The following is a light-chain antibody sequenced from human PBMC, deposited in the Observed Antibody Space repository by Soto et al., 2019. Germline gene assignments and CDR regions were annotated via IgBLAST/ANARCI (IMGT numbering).Light chain of an antibody. CDR2: GSN. J-gene: IGLJ3*02. V-gene: IGLV1-44*01. CDR1: SSNIGSNT. Sequence: QSALTQPPSVSGTPGQRVSISCSGGSSNIGSNTVNWYRQLPGTAPQLLIYGSNQRPSGVPDRFSGSKSGTSASLAISGLQSEDEADYYCAAWDDSLDGYVVFGGGTKLTVL. CDR3: AAWDDSLDGYVV.